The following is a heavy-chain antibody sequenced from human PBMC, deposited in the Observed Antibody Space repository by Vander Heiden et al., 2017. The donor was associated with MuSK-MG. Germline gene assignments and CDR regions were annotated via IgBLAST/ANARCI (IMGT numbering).Heavy chain of an antibody. J-gene: IGHJ5*02. D-gene: IGHD3-10*01. CDR3: ARDTPPGGWFDP. Sequence: QVQLVPSGAEVKKPGSSVKVSCKASGGTFSSYAISWVRQAPGQGLEWMGGIIPIFGTANYAQKFQGRVTITADESTSTAYMELRSMRSEDTAVYYYARDTPPGGWFDPWGQGTLVTVSS. V-gene: IGHV1-69*01. CDR1: GGTFSSYA. CDR2: IIPIFGTA.